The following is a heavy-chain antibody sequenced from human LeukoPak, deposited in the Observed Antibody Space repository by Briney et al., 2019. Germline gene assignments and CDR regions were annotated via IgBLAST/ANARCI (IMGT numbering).Heavy chain of an antibody. V-gene: IGHV3-49*04. D-gene: IGHD5-12*01. J-gene: IGHJ4*02. CDR3: SRRRGYSGYIDY. CDR1: GFTFGDYA. CDR2: IRSKTYGGTT. Sequence: GRSLRLSCTASGFTFGDYAMNWVRQAPGKGLEWVGFIRSKTYGGTTEYAASVKGRFTISRDDSKSIAYLQMNSLKTEDIAVYYCSRRRGYSGYIDYWGQGTLVTVSS.